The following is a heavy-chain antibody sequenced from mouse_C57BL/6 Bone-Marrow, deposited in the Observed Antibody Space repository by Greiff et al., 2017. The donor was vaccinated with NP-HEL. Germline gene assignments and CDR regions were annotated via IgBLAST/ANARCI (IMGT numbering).Heavy chain of an antibody. CDR1: GFTFSDYG. V-gene: IGHV5-17*01. Sequence: DVHLVESGGGLVKPGGSLKLSCAASGFTFSDYGMHWVRQAPEKGLEWVAYISSGSSTIYYADTVKGRFTISRDNANNTLFLQMTSLRSEDPAMYYCARRYGSSYDGFAYWGQGTLVTVSA. J-gene: IGHJ3*01. CDR3: ARRYGSSYDGFAY. D-gene: IGHD1-1*01. CDR2: ISSGSSTI.